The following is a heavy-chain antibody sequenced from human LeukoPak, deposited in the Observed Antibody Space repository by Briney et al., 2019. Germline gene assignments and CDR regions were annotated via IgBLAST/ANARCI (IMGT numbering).Heavy chain of an antibody. CDR1: GFTFSSYA. Sequence: PGGSLRLSRAASGFTFSSYAMTWVRQAPGKGLEWVSAIGASGGSTYYADSVKGRFTISRDNSRNTLYLQMNGLRAEDTAVYYCARGPHGEHDWWGQGTLVTVSS. D-gene: IGHD4-17*01. J-gene: IGHJ4*02. V-gene: IGHV3-23*01. CDR3: ARGPHGEHDW. CDR2: IGASGGST.